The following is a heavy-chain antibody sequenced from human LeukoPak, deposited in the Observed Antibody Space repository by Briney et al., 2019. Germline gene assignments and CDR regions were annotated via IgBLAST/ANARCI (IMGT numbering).Heavy chain of an antibody. CDR1: GDSVSSNSAA. V-gene: IGHV6-1*01. J-gene: IGHJ6*02. Sequence: SQTLSLTCAISGDSVSSNSAACNWIRQSPSRGLEWLGRTYYRSKWYNDYAVSVKSRITINPDTSKNQFSLQLNSVTPEDTAVYYCARDGPYYDILTGLYYYYGMDVWGQGTTVTVSS. CDR3: ARDGPYYDILTGLYYYYGMDV. CDR2: TYYRSKWYN. D-gene: IGHD3-9*01.